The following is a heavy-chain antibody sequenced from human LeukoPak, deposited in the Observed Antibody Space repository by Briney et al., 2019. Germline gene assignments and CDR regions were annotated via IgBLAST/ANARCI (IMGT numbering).Heavy chain of an antibody. V-gene: IGHV3-74*01. J-gene: IGHJ4*02. D-gene: IGHD6-13*01. Sequence: GGSLRLSCAASGFTFSSYWMHWVRQAPGRGLVWVSRINSDGSSTSYADSVKGRFTISRDNAKNTLYLQLNSLRAEDTAVYYCARDPRGPPAGTLTYFDYWGQGTLVTVSS. CDR1: GFTFSSYW. CDR2: INSDGSST. CDR3: ARDPRGPPAGTLTYFDY.